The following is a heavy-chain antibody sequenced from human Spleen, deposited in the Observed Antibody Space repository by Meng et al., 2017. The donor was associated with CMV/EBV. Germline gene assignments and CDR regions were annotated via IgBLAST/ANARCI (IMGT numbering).Heavy chain of an antibody. D-gene: IGHD1-1*01. CDR3: ARLQTGTQGVGWFDP. V-gene: IGHV1-24*01. CDR1: GYRLNEFS. Sequence: SGYRLNEFSMHWVRQAPGRGLEWMGGSDPEDGERIYAQKFQGRLIMTEDTSTDTAYMELSSLRSEDTAVYYCARLQTGTQGVGWFDPWGQGTLVTVSS. J-gene: IGHJ5*02. CDR2: SDPEDGER.